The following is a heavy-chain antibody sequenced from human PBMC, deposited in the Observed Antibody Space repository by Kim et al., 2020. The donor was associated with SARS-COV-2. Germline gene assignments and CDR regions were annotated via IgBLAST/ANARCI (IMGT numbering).Heavy chain of an antibody. CDR3: ARDLDGDYVVY. Sequence: IFYTDSVKGRFTISRDNAENSLYLQMNSLRAEDTAVYYCARDLDGDYVVYWGQGTLVTVSS. V-gene: IGHV3-21*01. CDR2: I. J-gene: IGHJ4*02. D-gene: IGHD4-17*01.